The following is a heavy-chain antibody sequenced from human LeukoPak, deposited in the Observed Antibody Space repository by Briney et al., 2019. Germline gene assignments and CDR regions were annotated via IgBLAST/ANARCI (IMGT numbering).Heavy chain of an antibody. CDR2: IYYSGST. CDR1: GDSISSGDYY. J-gene: IGHJ5*02. CDR3: ARTIVMGPWRWFDP. Sequence: SETLSLTCTVSGDSISSGDYYWSWIRQPPGKGLEWIGSIYYSGSTYYNPSLKSRVTISVDTSKNQFSLKLSSVTAADTAVYYCARTIVMGPWRWFDPWGQGTLVTVSS. V-gene: IGHV4-39*07. D-gene: IGHD3-22*01.